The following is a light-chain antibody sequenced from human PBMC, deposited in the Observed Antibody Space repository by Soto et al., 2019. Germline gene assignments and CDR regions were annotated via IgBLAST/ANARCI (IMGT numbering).Light chain of an antibody. CDR2: GAS. Sequence: EIVLTQSPGTLSLATGERATLSFRASQSVSSSYLAWYQQKPGQAPRLLIYGASTRATGIPARFSGSGSGTEFTLTISSLQPDDFATYYCQHYNSYSEAFGQGTKVDIK. CDR1: QSVSSSY. CDR3: QHYNSYSEA. V-gene: IGKV3-20*01. J-gene: IGKJ1*01.